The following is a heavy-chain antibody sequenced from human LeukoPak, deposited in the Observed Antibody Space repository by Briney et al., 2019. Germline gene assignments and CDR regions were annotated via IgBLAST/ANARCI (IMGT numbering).Heavy chain of an antibody. CDR3: ARGARVGSRIISSSDWYYYMDV. V-gene: IGHV1-18*01. Sequence: ASVKVSCKASGYTFTSYGISWVRQAPGQGLEWMGWISAYNGNTNYAQKLQGRVTMTTDTSTSTAYMELRSLRSDDTAVYYCARGARVGSRIISSSDWYYYMDVWGKGTTVTVSS. CDR2: ISAYNGNT. CDR1: GYTFTSYG. J-gene: IGHJ6*03. D-gene: IGHD6-13*01.